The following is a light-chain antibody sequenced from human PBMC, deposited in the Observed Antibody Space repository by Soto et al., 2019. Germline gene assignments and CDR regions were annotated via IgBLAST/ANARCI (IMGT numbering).Light chain of an antibody. V-gene: IGKV1-8*01. CDR2: AAS. CDR1: QGIGSY. CDR3: QQYYSYPS. J-gene: IGKJ1*01. Sequence: AIRMTQSPSSFSASTGDGVTITCRASQGIGSYLAWYQQKPGKAPKLLIYAASTLQSGVPSRFSGSGSGTDFTLTISCLQSEDFATYYCQQYYSYPSFGQGTKV.